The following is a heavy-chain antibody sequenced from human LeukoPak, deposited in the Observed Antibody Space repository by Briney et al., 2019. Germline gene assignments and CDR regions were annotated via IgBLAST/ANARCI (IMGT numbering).Heavy chain of an antibody. CDR3: ARAARISALWFGEGYFDY. Sequence: EASVKVSCKASGYTFTGYYMHWVRQAPGQGLEWMGRIIPILGIANYAQKFQGRVTITADKSTSTAYMELSSLRSEDTAVYYCARAARISALWFGEGYFDYWGQGTLVTVSS. CDR2: IIPILGIA. CDR1: GYTFTGYY. J-gene: IGHJ4*02. D-gene: IGHD3-10*01. V-gene: IGHV1-69*04.